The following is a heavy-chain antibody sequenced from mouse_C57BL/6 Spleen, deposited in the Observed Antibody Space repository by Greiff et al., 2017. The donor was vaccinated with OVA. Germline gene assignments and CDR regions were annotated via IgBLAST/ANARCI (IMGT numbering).Heavy chain of an antibody. Sequence: VQLQQPGTDLVKPGASVKLSCKASGYTFTSYWMHWVKQRPGQGLEWIGNINPSNGGTNYNEKFKSKATLPVDKSSSTAYMQLSSLTSEDSAVYYCARGGVTTVVGYAMDYWGQGTSVTVSS. CDR2: INPSNGGT. V-gene: IGHV1-53*01. D-gene: IGHD1-1*01. CDR1: GYTFTSYW. J-gene: IGHJ4*01. CDR3: ARGGVTTVVGYAMDY.